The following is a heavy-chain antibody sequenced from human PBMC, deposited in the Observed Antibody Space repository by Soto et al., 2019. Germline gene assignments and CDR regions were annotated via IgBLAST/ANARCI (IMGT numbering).Heavy chain of an antibody. CDR2: IIPIFGTA. J-gene: IGHJ4*02. CDR1: GGTFSSYA. D-gene: IGHD2-8*01. CDR3: ARDPTMLGGFDY. Sequence: QVQLVQSGAEVQKPGSSVKVSCKASGGTFSSYAISWVRQAPGQGLEWMGGIIPIFGTANYAQKFQGRVTITADESTSTAYMELSRLRCEDTAVYYCARDPTMLGGFDYWGQGTLVTVSS. V-gene: IGHV1-69*01.